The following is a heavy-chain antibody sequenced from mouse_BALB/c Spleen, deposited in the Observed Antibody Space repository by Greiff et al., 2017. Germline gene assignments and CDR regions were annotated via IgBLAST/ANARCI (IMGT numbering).Heavy chain of an antibody. CDR1: GFTFSDYY. Sequence: DVKLVESGGGLVKPGGSLKLSCAASGFTFSDYYMYWVRQTPEKRLEWVATISDGGSYTYYPDSVKGRFTISRDNAKNNLYLQMSSLKSEDTAMYYCARGGLLPFAYWGQGTLVTVSA. CDR2: ISDGGSYT. V-gene: IGHV5-4*02. CDR3: ARGGLLPFAY. J-gene: IGHJ3*01. D-gene: IGHD2-10*01.